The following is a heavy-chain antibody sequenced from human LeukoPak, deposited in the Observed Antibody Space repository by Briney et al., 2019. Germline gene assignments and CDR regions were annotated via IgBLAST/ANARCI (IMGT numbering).Heavy chain of an antibody. CDR2: IWYDGTNK. Sequence: WGSLTLSCVASGFTFSSYGMHWVRQAPGKGLEWVAVIWYDGTNKYYADSVKGRFTISRDNSKNTLYLQMNSLRAEDTAVYYCARDHYGGYAYSDYWGQGALVIDSS. CDR1: GFTFSSYG. V-gene: IGHV3-33*01. CDR3: ARDHYGGYAYSDY. D-gene: IGHD5-12*01. J-gene: IGHJ4*02.